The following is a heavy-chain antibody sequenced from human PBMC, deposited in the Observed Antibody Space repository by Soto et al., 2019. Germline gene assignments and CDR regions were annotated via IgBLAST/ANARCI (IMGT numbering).Heavy chain of an antibody. V-gene: IGHV4-39*01. CDR2: IYYNGAT. CDR3: VRQRRIGSSGSGFVDL. J-gene: IGHJ2*01. D-gene: IGHD6-6*01. CDR1: GLPINNANYY. Sequence: SETLSLTCTVSGLPINNANYYWGWIRQPPGKGLEWIGSIYYNGATYYNPSLESRLTISVDKSNNQFSLRLSFVTAADTAVHYCVRQRRIGSSGSGFVDLWGRGTLVTVSS.